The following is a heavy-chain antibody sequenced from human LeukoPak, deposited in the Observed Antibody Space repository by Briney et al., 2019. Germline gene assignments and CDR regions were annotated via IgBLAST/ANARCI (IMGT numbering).Heavy chain of an antibody. CDR2: IHYSGST. CDR3: VRDFIAAASGAFDI. CDR1: GGSISGYY. D-gene: IGHD6-13*01. Sequence: SETLSLTCTVSGGSISGYYWSWIRQPPGKGLEWIGYIHYSGSTNYNPSLQSRLTIFLDTSKNQFALKLNSVTAADTAVYYCVRDFIAAASGAFDIWGQGTTVTVSS. V-gene: IGHV4-59*01. J-gene: IGHJ3*02.